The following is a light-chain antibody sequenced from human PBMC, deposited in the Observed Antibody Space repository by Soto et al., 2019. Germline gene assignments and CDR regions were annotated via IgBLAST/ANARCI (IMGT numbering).Light chain of an antibody. CDR1: ESISHY. Sequence: DIPMTQSPSSLSASVGDRVTITCRTRESISHYLNWYQQKPGKAPTLLIYAASNLLSGVPAKFSGSGSGTAFTLTISSLQPEDFATYFCQQTYSSPFTFGPGTKVTIK. V-gene: IGKV1-39*01. CDR2: AAS. J-gene: IGKJ3*01. CDR3: QQTYSSPFT.